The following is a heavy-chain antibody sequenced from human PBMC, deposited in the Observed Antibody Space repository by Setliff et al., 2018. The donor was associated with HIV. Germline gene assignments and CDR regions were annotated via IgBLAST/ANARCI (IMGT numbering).Heavy chain of an antibody. CDR1: GFSLSTNGMC. J-gene: IGHJ4*02. Sequence: SGPTLVNPTQTLTLTCTFSGFSLSTNGMCVTWIRQPPGKALEWLARIDWDDDKYYSASLKTRLTISRDTSKNQVILTMTNLDPVDTATYYCARDSGNYAFDYWGLGTLVTVSS. CDR3: ARDSGNYAFDY. D-gene: IGHD3-3*01. CDR2: IDWDDDK. V-gene: IGHV2-70*11.